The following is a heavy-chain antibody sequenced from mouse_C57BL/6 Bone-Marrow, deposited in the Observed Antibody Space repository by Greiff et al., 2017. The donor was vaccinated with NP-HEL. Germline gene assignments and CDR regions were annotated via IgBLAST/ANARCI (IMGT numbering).Heavy chain of an antibody. CDR2: IHPNSGST. D-gene: IGHD3-2*02. CDR3: ARRRRQLRFAY. V-gene: IGHV1-64*01. CDR1: GYTFTSYW. Sequence: QVQLQQPGAELVKPGASVKLSCKASGYTFTSYWMHWVKQRPGQGLEWIGMIHPNSGSTNYNEKFTMKATLTVDKSSSTAYMQLSSLTTEGSAVYYCARRRRQLRFAYWGQGTLVTVSA. J-gene: IGHJ3*01.